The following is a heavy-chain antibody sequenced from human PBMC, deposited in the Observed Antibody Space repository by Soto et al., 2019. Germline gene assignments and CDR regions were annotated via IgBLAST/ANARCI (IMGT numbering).Heavy chain of an antibody. Sequence: QVQLVESGGGVVQPGRSLRLSCAASGFTFSSYGMHWVRQAPGKGLEWVAVIWYDGSNKYYADSVKGRFTISRDNSKYTLYLQMNSLRAEDTAVYYCARDPRKEGQRWAYYYYYYMDVWGKGTTVTVSS. CDR2: IWYDGSNK. V-gene: IGHV3-33*01. CDR3: ARDPRKEGQRWAYYYYYYMDV. J-gene: IGHJ6*03. CDR1: GFTFSSYG. D-gene: IGHD1-26*01.